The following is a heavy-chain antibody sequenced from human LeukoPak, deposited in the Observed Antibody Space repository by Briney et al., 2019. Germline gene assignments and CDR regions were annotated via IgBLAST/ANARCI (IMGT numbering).Heavy chain of an antibody. D-gene: IGHD6-19*01. CDR3: ARGTGSGWYYFDY. J-gene: IGHJ4*02. CDR2: ISGSGGST. Sequence: GGSLRLSXAASGFTFSSYAMSWVRQAPGKGLEWVSGISGSGGSTYYADSVKGRFTISRDNSKNTLYLQMNSLRAEDTAVYYCARGTGSGWYYFDYWGQGTLVTVSS. V-gene: IGHV3-23*01. CDR1: GFTFSSYA.